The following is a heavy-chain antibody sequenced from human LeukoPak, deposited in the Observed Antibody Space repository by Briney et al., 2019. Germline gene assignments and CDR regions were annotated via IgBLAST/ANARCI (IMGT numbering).Heavy chain of an antibody. CDR3: ARDNAPAGGGLDY. CDR1: GFTVSSNY. V-gene: IGHV3-53*01. Sequence: GGSLRLSCAASGFTVSSNYMTWVRQAPGKGLEWGSVIYTGGLTFYADSVTGRFTISRDNSKNTVYLQMNSLGVEDTARYYCARDNAPAGGGLDYWGQGTLVTVSS. CDR2: IYTGGLT. D-gene: IGHD6-13*01. J-gene: IGHJ4*02.